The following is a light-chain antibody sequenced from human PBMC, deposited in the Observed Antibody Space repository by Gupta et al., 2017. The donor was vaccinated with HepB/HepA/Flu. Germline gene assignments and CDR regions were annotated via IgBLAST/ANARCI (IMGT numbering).Light chain of an antibody. V-gene: IGLV3-1*01. Sequence: SYELTQPPSVSVSPGQTASITCSGDKLGDKYACWYQQKPGQSPVLVIYQDSKRPSGIPERFSGSNSGNTATLTISGTQAMDEADHYCQAWDSSTLVFGGGTKLTVL. CDR3: QAWDSSTLV. CDR1: KLGDKY. CDR2: QDS. J-gene: IGLJ2*01.